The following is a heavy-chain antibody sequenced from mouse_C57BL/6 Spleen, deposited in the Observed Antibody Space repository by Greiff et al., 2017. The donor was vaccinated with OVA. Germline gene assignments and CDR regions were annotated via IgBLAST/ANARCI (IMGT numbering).Heavy chain of an antibody. V-gene: IGHV1-47*01. CDR1: GYTFTTYP. Sequence: VHLVESGAELVKPGASVKMSCKASGYTFTTYPIEWMKQNHGKSLEWIGNFHPYNDDTKYNEKFKGKATLTVEKSSSTVYLELSRLTSDDSAVYYCARPGGLLGYFDYWGQGTTLTVSS. CDR2: FHPYNDDT. J-gene: IGHJ2*01. CDR3: ARPGGLLGYFDY. D-gene: IGHD2-3*01.